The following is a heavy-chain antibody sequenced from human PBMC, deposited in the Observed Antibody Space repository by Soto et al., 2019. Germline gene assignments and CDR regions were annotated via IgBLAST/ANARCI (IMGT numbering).Heavy chain of an antibody. CDR2: LSSSSTYI. CDR1: GFTFSSYN. D-gene: IGHD4-17*01. J-gene: IGHJ6*03. V-gene: IGHV3-21*02. CDR3: AGGGINYGDYRSMDV. Sequence: EVQLVESGGGLVKPGGSLRLSCAASGFTFSSYNMNWVRQAPGKGLEWVSSLSSSSTYIYYADSVKGPFTISRENPKYSLDLQINSLRVEDTAVYYCAGGGINYGDYRSMDVWGKGTTVTVSS.